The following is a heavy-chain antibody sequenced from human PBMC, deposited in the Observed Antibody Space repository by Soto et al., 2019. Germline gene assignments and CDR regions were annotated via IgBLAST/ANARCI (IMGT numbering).Heavy chain of an antibody. D-gene: IGHD3-10*01. J-gene: IGHJ4*02. CDR2: ISPYNGDT. V-gene: IGHV1-18*01. Sequence: GXSVKVSCKASGYTFTHYAISWMRQTPGQGLEWMGWISPYNGDTKYAQKFQGRVTMTTDTSTTTAYMELRSLRSDDTAVYYCAREAGSGSYYPFDYWGQGTLVTVSS. CDR1: GYTFTHYA. CDR3: AREAGSGSYYPFDY.